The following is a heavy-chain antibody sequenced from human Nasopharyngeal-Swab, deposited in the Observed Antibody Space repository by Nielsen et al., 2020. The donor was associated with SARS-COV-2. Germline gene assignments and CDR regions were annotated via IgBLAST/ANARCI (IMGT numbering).Heavy chain of an antibody. D-gene: IGHD1-7*01. Sequence: GESLKISCVASGFTFSGYTMNWVRQAPGKGLEWISSISSTTPYIYYADSVKGRFTISRDNAKNSLYLQMNFLRVEDTAMYYCVRDTGGPPNYFDPWGQGTLVTVSS. CDR1: GFTFSGYT. J-gene: IGHJ5*02. V-gene: IGHV3-21*01. CDR3: VRDTGGPPNYFDP. CDR2: ISSTTPYI.